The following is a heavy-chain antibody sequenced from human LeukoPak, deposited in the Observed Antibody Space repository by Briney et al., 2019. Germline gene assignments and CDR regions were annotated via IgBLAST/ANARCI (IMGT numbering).Heavy chain of an antibody. J-gene: IGHJ4*02. CDR3: ARLLRPMAAGAFDY. V-gene: IGHV5-51*01. D-gene: IGHD6-13*01. CDR1: GYIFISYW. CDR2: IFPGDSDT. Sequence: GESLKISCKGSGYIFISYWIAWVRQMPGKGLEWMGIIFPGDSDTRYSPSFQGQVTISADKSIGTAYLQWSSLRASDTAMYYCARLLRPMAAGAFDYWGQGTLVTVSS.